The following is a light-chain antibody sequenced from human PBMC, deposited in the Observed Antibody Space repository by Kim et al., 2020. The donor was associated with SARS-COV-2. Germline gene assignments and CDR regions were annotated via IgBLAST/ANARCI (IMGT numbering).Light chain of an antibody. CDR3: QQRSNWPPLT. V-gene: IGKV3-11*01. CDR2: DAS. CDR1: QSVSSY. Sequence: SQGEKATLSCRASQSVSSYLAWYQQKPGQAPRLLIYDASNRATGIPARFSGSGSGTDFTLTISSLEPEDFAVYYCQQRSNWPPLTFGGGTKVEIK. J-gene: IGKJ4*01.